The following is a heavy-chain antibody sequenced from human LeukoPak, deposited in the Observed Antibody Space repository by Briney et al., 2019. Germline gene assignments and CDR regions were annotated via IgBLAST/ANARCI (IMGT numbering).Heavy chain of an antibody. CDR3: ARLNNYEDIVVVPAAIPFDY. CDR2: IYPGDSDT. D-gene: IGHD2-2*01. J-gene: IGHJ4*02. CDR1: GYSFTSYW. V-gene: IGHV5-51*01. Sequence: PGESLKISCKGSGYSFTSYWIGWVRQMPGKGLEWMGIIYPGDSDTRYSPSFQGQVTISADKSISTAYLQWSSLKASDTAMYYCARLNNYEDIVVVPAAIPFDYWGQGTLVTVSS.